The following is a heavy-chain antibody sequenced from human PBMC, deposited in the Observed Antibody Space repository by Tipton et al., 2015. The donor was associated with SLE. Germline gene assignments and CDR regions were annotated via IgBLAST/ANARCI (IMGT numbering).Heavy chain of an antibody. V-gene: IGHV4-59*01. D-gene: IGHD2-2*01. Sequence: TLSLTCTVSGGSISSYYWSWIRQPPGKGLEWIGYIYYSGSTKYNPSLKSRVTISVDTSKNQFSLKLSSVTAADTAVYYCARVPAVYYYYMDVWGKGTTVTVSS. CDR1: GGSISSYY. J-gene: IGHJ6*03. CDR2: IYYSGST. CDR3: ARVPAVYYYYMDV.